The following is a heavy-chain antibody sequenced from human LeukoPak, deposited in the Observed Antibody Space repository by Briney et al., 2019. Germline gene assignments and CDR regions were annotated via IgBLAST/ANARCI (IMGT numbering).Heavy chain of an antibody. D-gene: IGHD3-10*01. CDR1: GYTFTGYY. V-gene: IGHV1-2*02. CDR2: TNPNSGGT. J-gene: IGHJ4*02. Sequence: ASVKVSCKASGYTFTGYYMHWVRQAPGQGLEWMGWTNPNSGGTNYAQQFQGRVTMTRDTSISTAYMEVSRLRSDDTAVYYCARLNYYGSGSDDHWGQGTLVTVSS. CDR3: ARLNYYGSGSDDH.